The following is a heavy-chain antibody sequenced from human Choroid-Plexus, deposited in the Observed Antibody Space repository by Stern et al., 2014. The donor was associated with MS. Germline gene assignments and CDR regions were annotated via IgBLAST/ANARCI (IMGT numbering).Heavy chain of an antibody. J-gene: IGHJ6*02. CDR3: ARDQRGITIFGVVTDYYYLGMDV. V-gene: IGHV1-2*02. D-gene: IGHD3-3*01. Sequence: QVQLVQPGAEVKKPGASVKVSCKTSGYIFTGYYIHWVRQAPGQGLEWMAWINPNTGGTKYAMKCQGRVTMGRDTSISTAYVELSSLTSDDTAVYYCARDQRGITIFGVVTDYYYLGMDVWGQGTTVTVSS. CDR2: INPNTGGT. CDR1: GYIFTGYY.